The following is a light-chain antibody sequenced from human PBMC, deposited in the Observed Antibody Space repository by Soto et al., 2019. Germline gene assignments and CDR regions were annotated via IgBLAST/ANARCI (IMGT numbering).Light chain of an antibody. CDR3: CSYAGSYTFNV. V-gene: IGLV2-11*01. CDR2: DVS. Sequence: QSVLTQPRSVSGSPGQSVTISCTGTSSDVGGYNYVSWYQQDPGKAPKLMIYDVSKRPSGVPDRFSGSKSGNTASLTISGLQAEDEADYYCCSYAGSYTFNVFGTGTKVTDL. CDR1: SSDVGGYNY. J-gene: IGLJ1*01.